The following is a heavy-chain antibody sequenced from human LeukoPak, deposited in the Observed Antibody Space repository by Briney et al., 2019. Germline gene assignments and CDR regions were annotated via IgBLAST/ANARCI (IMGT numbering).Heavy chain of an antibody. CDR2: ISYDGSNK. CDR3: AKLSSYGGHG. Sequence: GGSLRPSCAASGFTFSSYGMHWVRQAPGKGLEWVAVISYDGSNKYYADSVEGRFTISRDNSKNTLYLQMNSLRAEDTAVYYCAKLSSYGGHGWGQGTLVTVSS. CDR1: GFTFSSYG. J-gene: IGHJ4*02. V-gene: IGHV3-30*18. D-gene: IGHD4-23*01.